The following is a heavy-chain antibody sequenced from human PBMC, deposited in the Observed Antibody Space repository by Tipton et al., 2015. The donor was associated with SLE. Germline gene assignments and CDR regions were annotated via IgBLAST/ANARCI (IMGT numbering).Heavy chain of an antibody. D-gene: IGHD2-15*01. CDR3: TRDRTPDYYYYMDV. V-gene: IGHV4-61*02. Sequence: TLSLTCTVSGGSISSGSYYWSWIRQPAGKGLEWIGRIYTSGTTKYNPSLKSRVTISVDTSQNQFSLRVTSVTAADSAIYYCTRDRTPDYYYYMDVWGKGTTVTVSS. J-gene: IGHJ6*03. CDR2: IYTSGTT. CDR1: GGSISSGSYY.